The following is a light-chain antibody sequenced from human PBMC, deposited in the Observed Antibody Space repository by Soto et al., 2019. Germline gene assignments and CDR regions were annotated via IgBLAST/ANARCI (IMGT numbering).Light chain of an antibody. Sequence: LVLTQSPSASASLGASVKLTCTLSSGHSSYAIAWHQQQPEKGPRYLMKLNSDGSHSKGDGIPDRFSGSSSGAERYLTISRLQSEDEADYYCQTWGTGIRVFGGGTKVTVL. V-gene: IGLV4-69*01. CDR1: SGHSSYA. CDR2: LNSDGSH. CDR3: QTWGTGIRV. J-gene: IGLJ3*02.